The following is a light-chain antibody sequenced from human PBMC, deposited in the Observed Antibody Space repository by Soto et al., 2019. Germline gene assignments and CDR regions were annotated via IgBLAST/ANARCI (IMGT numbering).Light chain of an antibody. CDR1: SSNIGAGYD. J-gene: IGLJ2*01. Sequence: QSVLTQPPSVSGAPGQRVTIFCTGSSSNIGAGYDVHWYQQLPGTAPKLLIYGNSNRPSGVPDRFSGSKSGTSASLAITGLQAEDEADYYCQSYDSSLSGYVVFGGGTKLTVI. V-gene: IGLV1-40*01. CDR2: GNS. CDR3: QSYDSSLSGYVV.